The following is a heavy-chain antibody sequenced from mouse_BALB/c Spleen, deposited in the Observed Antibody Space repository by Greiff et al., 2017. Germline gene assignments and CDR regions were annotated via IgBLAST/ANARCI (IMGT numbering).Heavy chain of an antibody. J-gene: IGHJ3*01. CDR1: GYSITSDYA. Sequence: VQLKQSGPGLVKPSQSLSLTCTVTGYSITSDYAWNWIRQFPGNKLEWMGYISYSGSTSYNPSLKSRISITRDTSKNQFFLQLNSVTTEDTATYYCARSYYRYDGNPWFAYWGQGTLVTVSA. V-gene: IGHV3-2*02. CDR2: ISYSGST. CDR3: ARSYYRYDGNPWFAY. D-gene: IGHD2-14*01.